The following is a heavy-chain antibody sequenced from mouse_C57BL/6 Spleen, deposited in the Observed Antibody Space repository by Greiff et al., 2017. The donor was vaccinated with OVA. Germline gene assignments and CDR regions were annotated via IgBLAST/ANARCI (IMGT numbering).Heavy chain of an antibody. CDR2: INNEGSSN. CDR1: GFTFSDYY. Sequence: EVKLQESEGGLVQPGSSLKLSCTASGFTFSDYYMAWVRQVPEKGLEWVANINNEGSSNYYQDSLKSRFIFSRDNSMNILDRQRSSLKSEYTATYYCARESVYYGSSRYYYAMDYWGQGTSVTVSS. CDR3: ARESVYYGSSRYYYAMDY. D-gene: IGHD1-1*01. J-gene: IGHJ4*01. V-gene: IGHV5-16*01.